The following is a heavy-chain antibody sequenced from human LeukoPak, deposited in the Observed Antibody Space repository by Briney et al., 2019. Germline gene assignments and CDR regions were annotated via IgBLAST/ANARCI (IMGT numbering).Heavy chain of an antibody. CDR2: ISPSGGTT. CDR1: GIIFSNYG. J-gene: IGHJ4*02. Sequence: GGSLRLSCEASGIIFSNYGMNWVRQAPGKRLEWVSGISPSGGTTYYADSLKGRFSISRDNSKNTVYLQMNSLRADDTAVYYCAGNNYGSGSYITLFDYWGQGTLVTVSS. D-gene: IGHD3-10*01. V-gene: IGHV3-23*01. CDR3: AGNNYGSGSYITLFDY.